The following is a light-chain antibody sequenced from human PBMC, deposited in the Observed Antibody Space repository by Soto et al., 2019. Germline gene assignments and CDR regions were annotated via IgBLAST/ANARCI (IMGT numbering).Light chain of an antibody. CDR2: GSS. CDR3: LQHHSFPRT. Sequence: DTQMNPSPSSVSSSVGDRVAITCRASQGIRNDLGWYQQKPGKAPKRLIYGSSSLQSGVPSRFSGSGSGTEFILTISSLQPEDSATYYCLQHHSFPRTFGQGTKVDI. J-gene: IGKJ1*01. CDR1: QGIRND. V-gene: IGKV1-17*01.